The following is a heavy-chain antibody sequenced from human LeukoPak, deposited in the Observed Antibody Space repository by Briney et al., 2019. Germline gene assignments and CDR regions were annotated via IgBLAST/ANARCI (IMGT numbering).Heavy chain of an antibody. CDR3: AREYSSSWYYFDY. Sequence: PSETLSLTCAVYGGSFSGYYWSWIRQPPEKGLEWIGEINHSGSTNYNPSLKSRVTISVDTSKNQFSLKLSSVTAADTAVYYCAREYSSSWYYFDYWGQGTLVTVSS. V-gene: IGHV4-34*01. CDR2: INHSGST. D-gene: IGHD6-13*01. J-gene: IGHJ4*02. CDR1: GGSFSGYY.